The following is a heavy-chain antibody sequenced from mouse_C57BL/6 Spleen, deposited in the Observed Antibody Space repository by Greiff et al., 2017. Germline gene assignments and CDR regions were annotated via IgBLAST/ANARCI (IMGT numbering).Heavy chain of an antibody. J-gene: IGHJ3*01. CDR1: GFTFSSYG. CDR3: ARRGSYDYEFAY. CDR2: ISSGGSYT. Sequence: EVKLVESGGDLVKPGGSLKLSCAASGFTFSSYGMSWVRQTPDKRLEWVATISSGGSYTYYPDSVKGRFTISRDNAKNTLYLQMSSLKSEDTAMYYCARRGSYDYEFAYWGQGTLVTVSA. V-gene: IGHV5-6*02. D-gene: IGHD2-4*01.